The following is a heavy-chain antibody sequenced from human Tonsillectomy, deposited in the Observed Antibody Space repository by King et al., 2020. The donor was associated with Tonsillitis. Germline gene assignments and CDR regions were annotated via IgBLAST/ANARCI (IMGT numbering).Heavy chain of an antibody. CDR2: MNPNSGNT. V-gene: IGHV1-8*01. D-gene: IGHD2-15*01. CDR1: GYTFTSYD. CDR3: ARGRDIVVVVASFDY. Sequence: VQLVESGAEVKKPGASVKVSCKASGYTFTSYDINWVRQATGQGLEWMGWMNPNSGNTGYAQKFQGRVTMTRNTSISTAYMELSSQRSEDTAVYYCARGRDIVVVVASFDYWGQGTLVTVSS. J-gene: IGHJ4*02.